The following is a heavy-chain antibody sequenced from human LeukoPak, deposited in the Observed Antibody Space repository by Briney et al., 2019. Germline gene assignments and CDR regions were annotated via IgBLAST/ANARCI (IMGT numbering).Heavy chain of an antibody. D-gene: IGHD3-22*01. J-gene: IGHJ4*02. Sequence: SETLSLTCTVSGGSISSYYWSWIRQPPGKGLEWIGYIYHSGSTNYNPSLKSRVTISVDTSKNQFSLKLSSVTAADTAVYYCARPPPPFIWAKNLVVITEYYFDYWGQGTLVTVSS. CDR2: IYHSGST. CDR3: ARPPPPFIWAKNLVVITEYYFDY. CDR1: GGSISSYY. V-gene: IGHV4-59*01.